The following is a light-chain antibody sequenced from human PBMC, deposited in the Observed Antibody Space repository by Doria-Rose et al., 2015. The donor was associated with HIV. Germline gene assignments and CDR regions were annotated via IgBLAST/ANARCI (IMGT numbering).Light chain of an antibody. CDR2: DGS. V-gene: IGKV3-20*01. CDR3: HQYGTSWT. CDR1: QSFSSTY. Sequence: EIVLTQSPGTLSLSPGERATLSCRASQSFSSTYLDWYQQKPGQAPSLLIYDGSTRATGIPDRFSASGSGTDFTLTINRLEPEDFALYYCHQYGTSWTFGQETKVEI. J-gene: IGKJ1*01.